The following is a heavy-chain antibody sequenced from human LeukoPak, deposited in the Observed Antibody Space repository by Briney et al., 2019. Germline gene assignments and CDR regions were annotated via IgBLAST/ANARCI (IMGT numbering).Heavy chain of an antibody. CDR1: GGPIITTNW. Sequence: SETLSLTCGVSGGPIITTNWWSWVRQPPGKGLEWIGEVHLSGATNYNPSLAGRVTMSIDSSKNQLSLELTSVTAADTAMYYCTRESGAFSPFGFWGQGTLVTVSS. D-gene: IGHD1-26*01. J-gene: IGHJ4*02. V-gene: IGHV4-4*02. CDR2: VHLSGAT. CDR3: TRESGAFSPFGF.